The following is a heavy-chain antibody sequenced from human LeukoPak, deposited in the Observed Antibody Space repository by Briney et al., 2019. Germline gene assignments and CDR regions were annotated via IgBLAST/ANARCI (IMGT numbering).Heavy chain of an antibody. V-gene: IGHV3-74*01. J-gene: IGHJ4*02. CDR2: ICPDGTVT. Sequence: GGSLRLSCAASGFTFSTYCMHWVRQAPGKGPMWVSRICPDGTVTNYADSVKARFIIPRDNARNTVYLQMNSLRVEDTAVYYCVRDFRSADYWGQGTLVTVSS. CDR3: VRDFRSADY. CDR1: GFTFSTYC.